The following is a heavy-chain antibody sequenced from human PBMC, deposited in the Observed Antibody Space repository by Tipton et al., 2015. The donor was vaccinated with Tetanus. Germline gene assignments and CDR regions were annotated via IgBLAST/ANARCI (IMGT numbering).Heavy chain of an antibody. Sequence: QLVQSGAEVKKPGASVKVSCKASGYTFTSYGLNWVRKAAGRGFEWMGWLNPKSGSAAYAPRFQGRVTMTTNTSITTAFMEVASLTYEDAAVYYCASGSSIRLGLDVGGHGTSVTVSS. CDR1: GYTFTSYG. CDR2: LNPKSGSA. V-gene: IGHV1-8*02. CDR3: ASGSSIRLGLDV. J-gene: IGHJ6*02. D-gene: IGHD2-2*01.